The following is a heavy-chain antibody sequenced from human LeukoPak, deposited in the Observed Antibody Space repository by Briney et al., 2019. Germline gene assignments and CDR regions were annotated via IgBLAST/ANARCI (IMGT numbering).Heavy chain of an antibody. CDR1: GYTFTSYG. CDR2: ISAYNGNT. V-gene: IGHV1-18*01. D-gene: IGHD3-22*01. CDR3: ARGDRSITMIVVAYNAFDI. J-gene: IGHJ3*02. Sequence: ASVKVSCKASGYTFTSYGISWVRQAPGQGLEWMGWISAYNGNTNYAQKLQGRVTMTTDTSTGTAYMELRSLRSDDTAVYYCARGDRSITMIVVAYNAFDIWGQGTMVTVSS.